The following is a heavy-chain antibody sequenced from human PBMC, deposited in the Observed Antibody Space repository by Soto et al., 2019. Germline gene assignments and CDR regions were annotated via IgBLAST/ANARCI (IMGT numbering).Heavy chain of an antibody. J-gene: IGHJ5*02. CDR1: GYSFTSYA. D-gene: IGHD3-3*01. CDR3: ARDLVTIFGVGTNWFDP. CDR2: INAGNGNT. Sequence: ASVKVSCEACGYSFTSYAMHWVRQAPRQRLEWMGWINAGNGNTKYSQKFQGRVTITRDTSASTAYMELSSLRSEDTAVYYCARDLVTIFGVGTNWFDPWGQGTLVTVSS. V-gene: IGHV1-3*01.